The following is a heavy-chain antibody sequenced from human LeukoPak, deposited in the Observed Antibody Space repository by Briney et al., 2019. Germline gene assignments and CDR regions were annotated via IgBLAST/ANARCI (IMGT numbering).Heavy chain of an antibody. CDR3: AKASRGVVQNPDFDY. V-gene: IGHV3-43D*04. Sequence: GGSLRLSCAASGFTFDDYAMHWVRQAPGKGLEWVSLISWDGGSTYYADSVKGRFTIPRDNSKNSLYLQMNSLRAEDTALYYCAKASRGVVQNPDFDYWGQGTLVTVSS. D-gene: IGHD3-10*01. CDR1: GFTFDDYA. J-gene: IGHJ4*02. CDR2: ISWDGGST.